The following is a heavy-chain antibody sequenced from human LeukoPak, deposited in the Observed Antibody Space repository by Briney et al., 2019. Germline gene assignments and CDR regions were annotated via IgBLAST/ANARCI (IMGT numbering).Heavy chain of an antibody. J-gene: IGHJ4*02. CDR3: ASSLAGTVDY. V-gene: IGHV1-69*13. CDR1: GGTFSSYA. Sequence: ASVKVSCKASGGTFSSYAISWVRQAPGQGLEWMGGIIPIFGTANYAQKFQGRVTITADESTSTAYMELSSLRSEDTAVYYCASSLAGTVDYWGQGTLVTVSS. CDR2: IIPIFGTA. D-gene: IGHD6-19*01.